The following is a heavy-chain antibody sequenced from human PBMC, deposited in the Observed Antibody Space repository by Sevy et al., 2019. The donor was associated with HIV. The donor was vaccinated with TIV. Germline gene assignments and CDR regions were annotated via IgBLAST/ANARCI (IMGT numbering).Heavy chain of an antibody. J-gene: IGHJ6*02. V-gene: IGHV4-59*01. CDR3: ARDNMVVPARTDLNYGMDV. CDR2: IYYSGST. CDR1: DGSISSYY. Sequence: SETLSLTCTVSDGSISSYYWSWIRQPPGKGLEWIGYIYYSGSTNYNPSLKSRVTISVDTSKNQFSLKLSSVTAADTAVYYCARDNMVVPARTDLNYGMDVWGQGTTVTVSS. D-gene: IGHD2-2*01.